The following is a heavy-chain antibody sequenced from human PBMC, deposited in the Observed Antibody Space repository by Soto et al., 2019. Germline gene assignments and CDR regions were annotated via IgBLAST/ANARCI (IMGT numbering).Heavy chain of an antibody. CDR1: GFTFSSSA. V-gene: IGHV3-23*01. Sequence: GGSLRLSCAASGFTFSSSAMSWVRQAPGKGLEWVSTITTTGGATYYTDSVKGRFTISRDNSKNTLSLQMNTLRAEDTAVYYCARDARDGYNRKYYFDYWGQGTLVTVSS. CDR2: ITTTGGAT. CDR3: ARDARDGYNRKYYFDY. J-gene: IGHJ4*02. D-gene: IGHD5-12*01.